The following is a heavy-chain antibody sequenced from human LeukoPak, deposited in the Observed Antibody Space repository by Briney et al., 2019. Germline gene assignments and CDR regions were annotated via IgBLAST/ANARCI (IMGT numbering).Heavy chain of an antibody. J-gene: IGHJ4*02. CDR3: AKDWVLSMVRGVITPR. CDR2: MNPNSGNT. D-gene: IGHD3-10*01. CDR1: GYTFTSYD. V-gene: IGHV1-8*03. Sequence: ASVKVSCKASGYTFTSYDINWVRQATGQGLEWMGWMNPNSGNTGYAQKFQGRVTITRNTSISTAYMELSSLRAEDTAVYYCAKDWVLSMVRGVITPRWGQGTLVTVSS.